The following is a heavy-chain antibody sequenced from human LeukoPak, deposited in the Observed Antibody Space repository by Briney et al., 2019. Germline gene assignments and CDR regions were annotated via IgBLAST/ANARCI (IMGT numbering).Heavy chain of an antibody. Sequence: GGSLRLSCAASGFTYRSYAMTWVRQAPGKGLEWVAFIGHDGTKIYYADSVQGRFTISRDNSKNTLYLEMNSLSGEDTALYYCAKDHVTWGNRYFDHWGQGTLGTVSS. CDR3: AKDHVTWGNRYFDH. CDR1: GFTYRSYA. J-gene: IGHJ4*02. CDR2: IGHDGTKI. V-gene: IGHV3-30*02. D-gene: IGHD3-16*01.